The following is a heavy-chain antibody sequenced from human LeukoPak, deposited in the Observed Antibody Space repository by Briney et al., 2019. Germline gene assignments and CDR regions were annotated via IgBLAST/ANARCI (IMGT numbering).Heavy chain of an antibody. CDR1: GYTFTSYG. Sequence: ASVTVSFKASGYTFTSYGISWVRQAPGQGLEWMGWISAYNGNTNYAQKLQGRVTMTTDTSTSTAYMELRSLRSDDTAVYYCARVGGYYDSSGYFDYWGQGTLVTVSS. J-gene: IGHJ4*02. D-gene: IGHD3-22*01. CDR3: ARVGGYYDSSGYFDY. CDR2: ISAYNGNT. V-gene: IGHV1-18*01.